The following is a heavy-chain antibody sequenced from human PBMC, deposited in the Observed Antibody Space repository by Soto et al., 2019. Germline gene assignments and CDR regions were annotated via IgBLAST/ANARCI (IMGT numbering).Heavy chain of an antibody. V-gene: IGHV3-21*01. CDR2: ISSSSSYI. CDR3: ARDQPGYSYGYGLGY. J-gene: IGHJ4*02. CDR1: GFTFSSYS. Sequence: EVQLVESGGGLVKPGGSLRLSCAASGFTFSSYSMNWVRQAPGKGLEWVSSISSSSSYIYYADSVKGHLTISRDNAKNPLYLQMNSLRAEDTAVYYCARDQPGYSYGYGLGYWGQGTLVTVSS. D-gene: IGHD5-18*01.